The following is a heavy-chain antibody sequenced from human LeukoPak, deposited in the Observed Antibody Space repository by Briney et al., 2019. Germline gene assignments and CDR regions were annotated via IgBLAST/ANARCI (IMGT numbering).Heavy chain of an antibody. CDR3: ARTSGFSGHWRDFDL. V-gene: IGHV3-74*01. CDR1: GFTLSSYW. D-gene: IGHD2-21*02. J-gene: IGHJ4*02. Sequence: GGSLRLSRAVSGFTLSSYWMHWVRHVPGKGLMWVSRINSDGSRTNYADSVRGRFTVSTDNAKNTLYLQVNSLGDEDTALCYCARTSGFSGHWRDFDLWGQGTLVTVSS. CDR2: INSDGSRT.